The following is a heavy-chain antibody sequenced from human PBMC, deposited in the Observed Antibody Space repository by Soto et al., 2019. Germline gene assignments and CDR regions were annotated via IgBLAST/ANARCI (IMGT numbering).Heavy chain of an antibody. D-gene: IGHD6-13*01. CDR3: AKEEAWSRWYYYYGMDV. Sequence: QVQLVESGGGVVQPGRSLRLSCAASGFTFSSYGMHWVRQAPGKGLEWVAVISYDGSNKYYADSVKGRFTISRDNSKNTLYMQMNSLRAEDTAVYYCAKEEAWSRWYYYYGMDVWGQGTTVTVSS. CDR1: GFTFSSYG. V-gene: IGHV3-30*18. J-gene: IGHJ6*02. CDR2: ISYDGSNK.